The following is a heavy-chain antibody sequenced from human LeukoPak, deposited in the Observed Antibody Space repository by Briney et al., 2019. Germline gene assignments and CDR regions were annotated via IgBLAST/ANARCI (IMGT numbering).Heavy chain of an antibody. D-gene: IGHD6-19*01. CDR2: MYTSGST. Sequence: PSETLSLTCTVSGASISTYYWTWIRQPPGKGLEWIAYMYTSGSTNYSPSLKRRATISVDMSKNQFSLKLTSVTAADTAVYYCARMGHTSGWGDQEYYHYFYMDVWGKGTTVTVSS. CDR3: ARMGHTSGWGDQEYYHYFYMDV. J-gene: IGHJ6*03. CDR1: GASISTYY. V-gene: IGHV4-4*09.